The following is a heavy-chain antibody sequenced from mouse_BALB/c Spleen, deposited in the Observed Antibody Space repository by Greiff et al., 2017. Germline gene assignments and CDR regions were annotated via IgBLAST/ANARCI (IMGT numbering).Heavy chain of an antibody. V-gene: IGHV5-9-4*01. CDR3: AREDEDWYFDV. J-gene: IGHJ1*01. CDR2: ISSGGSYT. Sequence: EVQVVESGGGLVKPGGSLKLSCVASGFTFSSYAMSWVRQSPEKRLEWVAEISSGGSYTYYPDTVTGRFTISRDNAKNTLYLEMSSLRSEDTAMYYCAREDEDWYFDVWGAGTTVTVSS. CDR1: GFTFSSYA.